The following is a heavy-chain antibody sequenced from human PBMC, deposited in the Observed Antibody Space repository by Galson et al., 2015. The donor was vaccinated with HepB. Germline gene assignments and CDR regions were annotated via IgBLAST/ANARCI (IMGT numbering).Heavy chain of an antibody. CDR1: GFTFSNYG. D-gene: IGHD2-15*01. CDR3: AKGSRVCSGGSCYSDFDY. V-gene: IGHV3-30*18. CDR2: MSYDGGNI. J-gene: IGHJ4*02. Sequence: SLRLSCAASGFTFSNYGMHWVRQAPGKGLEWVAVMSYDGGNIYYGDSVKGRFTISRDNSKNTLYLQMNSLRAEDTAVYYCAKGSRVCSGGSCYSDFDYWGQGTLVTVSS.